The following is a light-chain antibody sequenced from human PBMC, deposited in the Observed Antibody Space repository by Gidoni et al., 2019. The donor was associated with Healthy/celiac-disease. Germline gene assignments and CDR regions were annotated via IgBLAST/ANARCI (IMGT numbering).Light chain of an antibody. CDR3: QQYDNLLT. J-gene: IGKJ4*01. V-gene: IGKV1-33*01. CDR2: DAS. Sequence: DIQITQSPSSLSASVGDRVTITCQASQDISNYLNWYQQKPGKAPKLLIYDASNLETGVTSRFSGSGSGTDFTFTISSLQPEDTATYYCQQYDNLLTFGGGTKVEIK. CDR1: QDISNY.